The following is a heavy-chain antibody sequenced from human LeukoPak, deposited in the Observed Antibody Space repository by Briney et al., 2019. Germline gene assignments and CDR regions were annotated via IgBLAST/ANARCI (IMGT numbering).Heavy chain of an antibody. CDR3: ARHPEPGYCSSTSCHESYFDY. J-gene: IGHJ4*02. V-gene: IGHV3-23*01. Sequence: GGSLRLSCAASGFTFSSHAMSWVRQARGKGLEGVSAISGSGGRPYYADSVKGRFTISRDNSKNTLYLQMNSLRAEDTAVYYCARHPEPGYCSSTSCHESYFDYWGQGTLVTVSS. D-gene: IGHD2-2*01. CDR1: GFTFSSHA. CDR2: ISGSGGRP.